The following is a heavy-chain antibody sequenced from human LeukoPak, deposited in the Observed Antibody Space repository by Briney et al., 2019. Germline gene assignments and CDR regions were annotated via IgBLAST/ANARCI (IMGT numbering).Heavy chain of an antibody. J-gene: IGHJ4*02. CDR3: ARGPTFGGVIVNFDY. Sequence: SETLSLTCTVSGGSISSYYWSWIRQPPGKGLEWLGYIYYSGSTNYNPSLKSRVTISVDTSKNQFSLKLSSVTAADTAVYYCARGPTFGGVIVNFDYWGQGTLVTVSS. CDR1: GGSISSYY. CDR2: IYYSGST. D-gene: IGHD3-16*02. V-gene: IGHV4-59*01.